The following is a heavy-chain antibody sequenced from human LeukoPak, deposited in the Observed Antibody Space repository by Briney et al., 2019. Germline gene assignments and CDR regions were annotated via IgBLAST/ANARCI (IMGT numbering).Heavy chain of an antibody. V-gene: IGHV3-23*01. CDR1: GFTFSSYA. J-gene: IGHJ5*02. CDR2: ISGSGGST. Sequence: GGSLRLSCAASGFTFSSYAMSWVRQAPGKGLEWVSAISGSGGSTCYADSVRGRFTISRDNSKNTLYLQMNSLRAEDTAVYYCARDRQTGGPWFGEYPWTNWFDPWGQGTLVTVSS. CDR3: ARDRQTGGPWFGEYPWTNWFDP. D-gene: IGHD3-10*01.